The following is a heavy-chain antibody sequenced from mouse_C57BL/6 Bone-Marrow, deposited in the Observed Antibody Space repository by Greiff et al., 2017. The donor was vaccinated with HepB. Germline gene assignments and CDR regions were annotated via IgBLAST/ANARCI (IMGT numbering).Heavy chain of an antibody. Sequence: QVQPKESGPGLVQPSQSLSITCTVSGFSLTSYGVHWVRQSPGKGLEWLGVIWSGGSTDYNAAFISRLSISKDNSKSQVFFKMNSLQADDTAIYYCARKGDGYDGNYAMDYWGQGTSVTVSS. CDR1: GFSLTSYG. J-gene: IGHJ4*01. D-gene: IGHD2-2*01. V-gene: IGHV2-2*01. CDR3: ARKGDGYDGNYAMDY. CDR2: IWSGGST.